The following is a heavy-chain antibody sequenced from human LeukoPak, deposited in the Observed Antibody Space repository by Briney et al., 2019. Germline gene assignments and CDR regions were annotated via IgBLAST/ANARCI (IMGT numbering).Heavy chain of an antibody. Sequence: GGSLRLSCAASGFTFSSYAMSWVRQAPGKGLEWVSAISGSGGSTYYADSVKGRITISRDNSKNTLYLQMNSLRAEDTAVYYCARDSHRGWANWFDPWGQGTLVTVSS. CDR2: ISGSGGST. D-gene: IGHD6-19*01. CDR1: GFTFSSYA. V-gene: IGHV3-23*01. CDR3: ARDSHRGWANWFDP. J-gene: IGHJ5*02.